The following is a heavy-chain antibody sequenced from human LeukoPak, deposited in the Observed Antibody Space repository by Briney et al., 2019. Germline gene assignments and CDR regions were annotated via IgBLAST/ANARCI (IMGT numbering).Heavy chain of an antibody. V-gene: IGHV3-7*04. CDR2: IKQDGSEK. CDR1: GFTFSSYW. D-gene: IGHD5-12*01. CDR3: ARGGYTVWSSFDY. Sequence: PGGSLRLSCAASGFTFSSYWMSWARQAPGKGLEGVANIKQDGSEKYYVDSVKGRFTISRDNAKNSLYLQMNSLRAEDTAVYYCARGGYTVWSSFDYWGQGTLVTVSS. J-gene: IGHJ4*02.